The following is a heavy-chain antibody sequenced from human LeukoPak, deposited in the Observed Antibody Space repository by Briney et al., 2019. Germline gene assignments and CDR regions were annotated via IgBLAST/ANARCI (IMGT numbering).Heavy chain of an antibody. CDR1: GDSISTSNSY. CDR2: IYYSGNT. D-gene: IGHD2-15*01. Sequence: SETLSLTCTVSGDSISTSNSYWGWIRQPPGKGLEWIGSIYYSGNTYYNASLKSRVTISVDTSKNQFSLKLTSVTAADTAVYYCARQRARYCSGGSCYPFDYWGQGTLVTVSS. J-gene: IGHJ4*02. V-gene: IGHV4-39*01. CDR3: ARQRARYCSGGSCYPFDY.